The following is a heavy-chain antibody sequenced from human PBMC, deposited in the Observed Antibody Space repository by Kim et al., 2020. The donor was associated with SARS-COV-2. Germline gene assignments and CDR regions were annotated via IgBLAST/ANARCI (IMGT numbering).Heavy chain of an antibody. V-gene: IGHV3-74*01. J-gene: IGHJ4*02. CDR3: ARDSSGVDY. D-gene: IGHD6-19*01. CDR2: SST. Sequence: SSTSYADSVKGRFTISRDNAKNTLYLQMNSLRAEDTAVYYCARDSSGVDYWGQGTLVTVSS.